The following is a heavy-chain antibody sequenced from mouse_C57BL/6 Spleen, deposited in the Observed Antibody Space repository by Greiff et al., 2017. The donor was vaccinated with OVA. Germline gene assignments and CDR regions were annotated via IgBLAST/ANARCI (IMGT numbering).Heavy chain of an antibody. CDR2: ISSGSSTI. Sequence: EVKLVESGGGLVKPGGSLKLSCAASGFTFSDYGMHWVRQAPEKGLEWVAYISSGSSTIYYADTVKGRFTISRDNAKNTLFLQMTSLRSEDTAMYYCARIYDYDPYAMDYWGQGTSVTVSS. V-gene: IGHV5-17*01. CDR1: GFTFSDYG. D-gene: IGHD2-4*01. J-gene: IGHJ4*01. CDR3: ARIYDYDPYAMDY.